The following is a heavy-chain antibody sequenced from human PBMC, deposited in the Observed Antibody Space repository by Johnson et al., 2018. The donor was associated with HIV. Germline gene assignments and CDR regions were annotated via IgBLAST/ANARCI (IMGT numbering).Heavy chain of an antibody. V-gene: IGHV3-23*04. CDR2: ISGSGGST. Sequence: EVQLVESGGGLVKPGGSLRLSCAASGFTFSSYAMSWVRQAPGKGLEWVSAISGSGGSTYYAGSVKGRFTISRDNSKNTLYLQMNSLRAEDTAVYYCARDQRGDIIPTTYDAFDIWGQGTMVTVSS. CDR1: GFTFSSYA. J-gene: IGHJ3*02. D-gene: IGHD5-12*01. CDR3: ARDQRGDIIPTTYDAFDI.